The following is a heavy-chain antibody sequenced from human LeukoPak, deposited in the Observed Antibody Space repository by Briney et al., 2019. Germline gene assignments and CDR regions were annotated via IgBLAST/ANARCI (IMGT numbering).Heavy chain of an antibody. V-gene: IGHV4-61*08. J-gene: IGHJ5*02. D-gene: IGHD6-6*01. CDR1: GGSISSGGYY. CDR3: ARDRNIAARPEEVNWFDP. CDR2: IYYSGST. Sequence: PSETLSLTCTVSGGSISSGGYYWSWIRQHPGKGLEWIGYIYYSGSTNYNPSLKSRVTIAVDTSKNQFSLKLSSVTAADTAVYYCARDRNIAARPEEVNWFDPWGQGTLITVSS.